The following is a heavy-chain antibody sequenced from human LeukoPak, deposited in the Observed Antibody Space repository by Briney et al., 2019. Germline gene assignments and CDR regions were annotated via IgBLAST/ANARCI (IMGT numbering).Heavy chain of an antibody. D-gene: IGHD3-10*01. J-gene: IGHJ4*02. CDR2: IIPIFGIA. V-gene: IGHV1-69*04. CDR3: ARGYYGSGSYFGY. Sequence: RRASVKVSCKASGGTFSSYAISWVRQAPGQGLEWMGRIIPIFGIANYAQKFQGRVTITRDTSASTAYMELSSLRSEDTAVYYCARGYYGSGSYFGYWGQGTLVTVSS. CDR1: GGTFSSYA.